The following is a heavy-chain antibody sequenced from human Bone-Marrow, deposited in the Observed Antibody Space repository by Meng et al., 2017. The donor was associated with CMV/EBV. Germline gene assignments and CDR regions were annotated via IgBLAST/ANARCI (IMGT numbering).Heavy chain of an antibody. D-gene: IGHD3-10*01. CDR3: ARDLTYYYGSGSNAFDI. CDR1: GGTFSSYA. CDR2: IIPIFGTA. J-gene: IGHJ3*02. V-gene: IGHV1-69*05. Sequence: SVKVSCKASGGTFSSYAISWVRQAPGQGLEWMGGIIPIFGTANYAQKFQGRVTITTDESTSTAYMELSSLRSEDTAVYYCARDLTYYYGSGSNAFDIWGQGPMVTVSS.